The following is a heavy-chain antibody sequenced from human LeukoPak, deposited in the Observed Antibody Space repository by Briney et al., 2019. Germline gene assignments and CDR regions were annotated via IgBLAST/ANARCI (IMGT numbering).Heavy chain of an antibody. J-gene: IGHJ3*02. CDR2: IYPGDSDT. Sequence: GESLKISCKGSGYSFTSYWIGWVRQMPGKDLEWMGIIYPGDSDTRYSPSFLGQVTISADKSISTAYLQWSSLKASDTAMYYCARPRGCSSTSCPYDAFDIWGQGTMVTVSS. D-gene: IGHD2-2*01. CDR3: ARPRGCSSTSCPYDAFDI. V-gene: IGHV5-51*01. CDR1: GYSFTSYW.